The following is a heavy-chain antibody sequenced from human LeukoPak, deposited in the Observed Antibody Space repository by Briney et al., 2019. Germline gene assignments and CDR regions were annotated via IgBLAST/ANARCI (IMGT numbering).Heavy chain of an antibody. Sequence: GGSLRLSCAASGFTFSSYAMSWVRQAPGKGLGWVSAISGSGGSTYYADSVKGRFTISRDNSKNTLYLKMNSLRAEDTAVYYCARDRGQRITIFGVVYYYYYYMDVWGKGTTVTVSS. CDR2: ISGSGGST. J-gene: IGHJ6*03. CDR1: GFTFSSYA. CDR3: ARDRGQRITIFGVVYYYYYYMDV. V-gene: IGHV3-23*01. D-gene: IGHD3-3*01.